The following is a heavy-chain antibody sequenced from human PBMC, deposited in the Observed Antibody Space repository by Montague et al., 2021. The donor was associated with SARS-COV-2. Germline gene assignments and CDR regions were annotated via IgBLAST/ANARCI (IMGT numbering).Heavy chain of an antibody. CDR2: XDWDDDK. Sequence: PALVKPTKTLTLTCTFSGFSLSTSGMCVSWIRQPPGKALEWLALXDWDDDKYYSTSLKTRLTISKDTSKNQVVLTMTNMDPVDTATYYCARIWGATRGDAFDIWGQGTTVTVSS. D-gene: IGHD1-26*01. V-gene: IGHV2-70*01. J-gene: IGHJ3*02. CDR1: GFSLSTSGMC. CDR3: ARIWGATRGDAFDI.